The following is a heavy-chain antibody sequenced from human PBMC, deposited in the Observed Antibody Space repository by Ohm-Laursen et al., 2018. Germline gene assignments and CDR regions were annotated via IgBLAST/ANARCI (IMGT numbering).Heavy chain of an antibody. CDR1: GFTFSHYW. V-gene: IGHV3-74*03. D-gene: IGHD3-16*01. J-gene: IGHJ5*02. CDR3: ARGWGWFDP. Sequence: SLRLSCTASGFTFSHYWMHWVRQPPGEGLVWVSRIKSDGTTMYADFVRGRFTISRDNSKNTLDLQMKSLRVEDTAMYYCARGWGWFDPWGQGTLVTVSS. CDR2: IKSDGTT.